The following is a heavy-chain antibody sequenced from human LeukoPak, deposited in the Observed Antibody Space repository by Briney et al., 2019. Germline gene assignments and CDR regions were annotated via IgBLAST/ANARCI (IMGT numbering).Heavy chain of an antibody. J-gene: IGHJ6*02. CDR1: GFNVSTKY. CDR3: ARDRDGMDV. Sequence: GGSLRLSCAASGFNVSTKYMSWVRQAPGEGLEWVSLLYSGGITYYADSVKGRLTTSRDNSKNTLYLQMNSLRAEDTAVYYCARDRDGMDVWGQGTTVTVSS. CDR2: LYSGGIT. V-gene: IGHV3-66*01.